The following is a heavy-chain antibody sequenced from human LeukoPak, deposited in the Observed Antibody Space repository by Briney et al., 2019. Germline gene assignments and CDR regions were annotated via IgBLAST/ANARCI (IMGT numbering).Heavy chain of an antibody. Sequence: GRSLRLSCAASGFTFSDYGMHWVRQAPGKGLEWLAVISYDGSDKYYADSVKGRFTVSRDNSNNMLYLQTDSLRAEDSAVYYCARAASDGNWGACWGQGTLVTVSS. CDR3: ARAASDGNWGAC. J-gene: IGHJ4*02. CDR2: ISYDGSDK. V-gene: IGHV3-30*03. CDR1: GFTFSDYG. D-gene: IGHD7-27*01.